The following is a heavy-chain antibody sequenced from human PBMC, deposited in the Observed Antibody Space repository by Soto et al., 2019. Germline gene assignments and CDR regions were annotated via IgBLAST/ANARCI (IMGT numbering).Heavy chain of an antibody. CDR2: ISSSSSYI. CDR3: AGGGPYGPGGGGPDAFDI. V-gene: IGHV3-21*01. Sequence: EVQLVESGGGLVKPGGSLRLSCAASGFTFSSYSMNWVRQAPGKGLEWVSSISSSSSYIYYADSVKGRFTISRDNAKNSLYLQMNSLGAEDTAVYYGAGGGPYGPGGGGPDAFDIWGQGTMVTVSS. CDR1: GFTFSSYS. J-gene: IGHJ3*02. D-gene: IGHD4-17*01.